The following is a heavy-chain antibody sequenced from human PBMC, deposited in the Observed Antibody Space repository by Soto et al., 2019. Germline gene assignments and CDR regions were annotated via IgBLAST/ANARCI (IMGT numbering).Heavy chain of an antibody. V-gene: IGHV1-46*01. CDR1: GYTFTSYY. D-gene: IGHD2-15*01. Sequence: ASVKVSCKASGYTFTSYYMHWVRQAPGQGLEWMGIINPSGGSTSYAQKFQGRVTMTRDTSTSTVYMELSSLRSEDTAVYYCAXGAVGGVAATPAEYFQHWGQGTLVTVSS. CDR2: INPSGGST. CDR3: AXGAVGGVAATPAEYFQH. J-gene: IGHJ1*01.